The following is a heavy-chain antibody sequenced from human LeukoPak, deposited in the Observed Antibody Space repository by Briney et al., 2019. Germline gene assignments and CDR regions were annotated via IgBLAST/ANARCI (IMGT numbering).Heavy chain of an antibody. V-gene: IGHV3-23*01. CDR2: IRGSGGST. Sequence: PGGSLRLSCAASGFTFSSYWMSWVRQAPGKGLEWVANIRGSGGSTYYADSVKGRFTISRDNSKNTLYLQMNSLRAEDTAVYYCAGRDGYDSSGYCDYWGQGTLVTVSS. J-gene: IGHJ4*02. CDR1: GFTFSSYW. CDR3: AGRDGYDSSGYCDY. D-gene: IGHD3-22*01.